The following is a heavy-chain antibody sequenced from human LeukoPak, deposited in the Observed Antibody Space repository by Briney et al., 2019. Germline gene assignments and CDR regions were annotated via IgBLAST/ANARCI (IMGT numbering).Heavy chain of an antibody. CDR1: GFTFSSYA. CDR2: ISYDGSNK. D-gene: IGHD3-16*02. J-gene: IGHJ4*02. CDR3: ARERNIRLGELSFLDY. V-gene: IGHV3-30*04. Sequence: PGGSLRLSCAASGFTFSSYAMHWVRQAPGKGLEWVAVISYDGSNKYYADSVKGRFTISRDNSKNTLYLQMNSLRAEDTAVYYCARERNIRLGELSFLDYWGQGTLVTVSS.